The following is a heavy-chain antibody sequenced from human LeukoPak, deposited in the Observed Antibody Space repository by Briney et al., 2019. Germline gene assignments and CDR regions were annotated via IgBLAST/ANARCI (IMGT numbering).Heavy chain of an antibody. V-gene: IGHV3-23*01. CDR1: GFTFSNYA. CDR3: AKSPGTYSSGCFDY. Sequence: GGSLRLSCAASGFTFSNYAMNWVRQAPGKGLEWVSVISGSGGSTYYADSVKGRFTVSRDNSKNTLYLQMHSLRAEDTALYYCAKSPGTYSSGCFDYWGQGTLVTVSS. D-gene: IGHD6-19*01. J-gene: IGHJ4*02. CDR2: ISGSGGST.